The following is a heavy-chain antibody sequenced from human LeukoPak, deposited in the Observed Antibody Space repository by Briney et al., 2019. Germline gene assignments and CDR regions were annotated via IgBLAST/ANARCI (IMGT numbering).Heavy chain of an antibody. CDR3: ARDLYSSRTNDAFVI. CDR2: IYYTRST. J-gene: IGHJ3*02. D-gene: IGHD6-13*01. CDR1: AGSISSNSYY. V-gene: IGHV4-39*02. Sequence: SQTLSLTCAVSAGSISSNSYYWGWIRQPPGKGLDWTGSIYYTRSTYYNPSLKSRVTISVDTSKNPFSLKLSSVTAADTAVYYCARDLYSSRTNDAFVIWGRGTMATVSS.